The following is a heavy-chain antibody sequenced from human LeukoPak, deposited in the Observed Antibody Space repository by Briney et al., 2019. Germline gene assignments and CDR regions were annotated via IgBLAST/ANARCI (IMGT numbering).Heavy chain of an antibody. CDR2: MNPNSGNT. J-gene: IGHJ6*03. V-gene: IGHV1-8*03. D-gene: IGHD6-19*01. CDR3: ARGLRGIAVAGENYYYYYYYMDV. Sequence: ASVKVSCKASGYTFTSYDINWVRQATGQGLEWMGWMNPNSGNTGYAQKFQGRVTITRNTSISTAYMELSSLRSEDTAVYYCARGLRGIAVAGENYYYYYYYMDVWGKGTTVTVSS. CDR1: GYTFTSYD.